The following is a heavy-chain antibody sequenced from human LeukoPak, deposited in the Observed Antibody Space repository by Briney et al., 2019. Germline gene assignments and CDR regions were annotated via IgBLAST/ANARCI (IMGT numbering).Heavy chain of an antibody. J-gene: IGHJ4*02. V-gene: IGHV4-4*07. CDR3: ARFSSGWGTFDY. Sequence: SESLSLTCTVSGGSISSYYRSWIRQPAGKGLEWIGRIYTSGSTNYNPSLKRRVTMSVDTIKNQCSLKLSSVTAADTGVYYCARFSSGWGTFDYWRQGTMLSVCS. D-gene: IGHD6-19*01. CDR2: IYTSGST. CDR1: GGSISSYY.